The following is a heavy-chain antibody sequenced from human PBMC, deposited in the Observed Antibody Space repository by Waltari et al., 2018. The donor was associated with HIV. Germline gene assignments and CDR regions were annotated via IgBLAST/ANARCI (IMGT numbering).Heavy chain of an antibody. CDR2: IYYSGTT. D-gene: IGHD1-1*01. V-gene: IGHV4-39*07. CDR3: AKADRNPRGYGQDV. J-gene: IGHJ6*02. Sequence: QVQLQESGPGLGTPSETLSLTCTVSSGSFNTGDYYWGWIRQPPGKGLEWIGDIYYSGTTFYNPSLKSRVTISVDTSKNHFSLKLNSVTAADTAVYYCAKADRNPRGYGQDVWGQGTTVTVSS. CDR1: SGSFNTGDYY.